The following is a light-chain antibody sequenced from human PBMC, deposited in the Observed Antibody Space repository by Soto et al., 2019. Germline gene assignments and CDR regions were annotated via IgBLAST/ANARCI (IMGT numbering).Light chain of an antibody. CDR1: SSDVGGYIY. Sequence: SVLTQPASVSGSPGQSITISCTGTSSDVGGYIYVSWYQQHPGKAPKLMIFQVSNRPSGVSNRFSGSKSGNTASLTISGLLAEDEADYFCSSYTSGSTPLVFGTGTKVTVL. CDR2: QVS. J-gene: IGLJ1*01. V-gene: IGLV2-14*01. CDR3: SSYTSGSTPLV.